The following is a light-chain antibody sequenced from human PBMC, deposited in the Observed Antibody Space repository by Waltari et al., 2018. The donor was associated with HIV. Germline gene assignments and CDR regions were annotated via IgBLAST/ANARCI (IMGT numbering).Light chain of an antibody. Sequence: QSALPQPRSVSGSPGQSVTISCTGTSSDVGGYNYVSWYQQYPGKVPKLILYDVSKRPSGVPDRFSGSKSDNTASLTISGLQTEDEADYFCCSYAGSYAWVFGGGTKVTVL. CDR3: CSYAGSYAWV. V-gene: IGLV2-11*01. CDR1: SSDVGGYNY. CDR2: DVS. J-gene: IGLJ2*01.